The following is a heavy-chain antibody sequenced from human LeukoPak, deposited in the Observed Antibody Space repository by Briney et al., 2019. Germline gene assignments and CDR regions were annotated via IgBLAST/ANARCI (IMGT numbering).Heavy chain of an antibody. CDR2: IYHSGST. V-gene: IGHV4-39*07. Sequence: SETLSLTCTVSGGSISSSSYYWGWIRQPPGKGLEWIGSIYHSGSTYYNPSLKSRVTISVDTSKNQFSLKLSSVTAADTAVYYCARGAAADCWGQGTLVTVSS. CDR3: ARGAAADC. D-gene: IGHD6-13*01. J-gene: IGHJ4*02. CDR1: GGSISSSSYY.